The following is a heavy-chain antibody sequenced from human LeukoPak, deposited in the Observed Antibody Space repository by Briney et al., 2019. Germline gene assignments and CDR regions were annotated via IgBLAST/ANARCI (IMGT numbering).Heavy chain of an antibody. Sequence: GGSLRLSCSASGFTFSNSGMHWVRQAPGRGLEWVAFMPYDGGNEYFADSVKGRFTISRDNSNNRLFLQMSSLRDEDTAVYYCARPLEYSSSGGGDYWGQGTLVTVSS. J-gene: IGHJ4*02. V-gene: IGHV3-30*02. CDR1: GFTFSNSG. CDR2: MPYDGGNE. D-gene: IGHD6-6*01. CDR3: ARPLEYSSSGGGDY.